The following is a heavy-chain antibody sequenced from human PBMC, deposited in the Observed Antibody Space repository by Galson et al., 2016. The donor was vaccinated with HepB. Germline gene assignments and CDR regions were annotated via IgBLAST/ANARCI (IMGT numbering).Heavy chain of an antibody. CDR1: GFTFDDYT. J-gene: IGHJ4*02. V-gene: IGHV3-43*01. CDR2: IGWDGNRR. Sequence: SLRLSCAASGFTFDDYTMHWVRQAPGKGLEWVSLIGWDGNRRDYADSAKGRFVISRDNRKNYLYLVMNSLRTEDTALYYCAKALMYDYDSSGWALDQWGRGTLVSVSS. CDR3: AKALMYDYDSSGWALDQ. D-gene: IGHD3-22*01.